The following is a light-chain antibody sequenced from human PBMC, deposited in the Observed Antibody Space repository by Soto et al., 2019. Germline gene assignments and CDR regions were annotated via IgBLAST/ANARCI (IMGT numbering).Light chain of an antibody. J-gene: IGKJ1*01. CDR1: QSVSSSY. V-gene: IGKV3-20*01. Sequence: EIVLTQSPGTLSLSPRERTTLSCRASQSVSSSYLAWYQQTPGQAPRLVVYGASSRATGIPDRFSGSGSGTDFTLTISRLEPEDFAVYYCQQYGSSPWTFGQGTKVDI. CDR3: QQYGSSPWT. CDR2: GAS.